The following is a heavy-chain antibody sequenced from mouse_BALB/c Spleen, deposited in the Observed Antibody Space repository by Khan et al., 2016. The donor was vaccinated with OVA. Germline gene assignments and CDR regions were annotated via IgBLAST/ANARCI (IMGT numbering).Heavy chain of an antibody. CDR3: ARGNWAY. V-gene: IGHV5-17*02. J-gene: IGHJ2*01. D-gene: IGHD4-1*01. Sequence: EVELVESGGGLVQPGGSRKLSCAASGFTFRSFGMHWVRQAPEKGLEWVAYINSGSSTIYYADPVKGRFTLSRDNPKTTLFLQMTSLRSEDTAMYYCARGNWAYWGQGTTLTVSS. CDR1: GFTFRSFG. CDR2: INSGSSTI.